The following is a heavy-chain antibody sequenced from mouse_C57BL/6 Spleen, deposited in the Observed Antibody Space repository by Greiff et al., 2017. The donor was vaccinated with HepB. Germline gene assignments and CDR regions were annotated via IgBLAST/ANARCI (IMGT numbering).Heavy chain of an antibody. V-gene: IGHV1-81*01. CDR3: ANGYDYYAMDY. J-gene: IGHJ4*01. CDR2: IYPRSGNT. D-gene: IGHD2-2*01. CDR1: GYTFTSYG. Sequence: QVQLQQSGAELARPGASVKLSCKASGYTFTSYGISWVKQRTGQGLEWIGEIYPRSGNTYYNEKFKGKATLTADKSSSTAYMELRSLTSEDSAAYFCANGYDYYAMDYWGQGTSVTVSS.